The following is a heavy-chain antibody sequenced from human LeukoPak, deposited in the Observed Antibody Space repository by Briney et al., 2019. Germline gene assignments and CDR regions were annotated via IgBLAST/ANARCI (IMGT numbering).Heavy chain of an antibody. J-gene: IGHJ4*02. CDR2: INVKNGNT. D-gene: IGHD2-15*01. CDR3: VRDPGAATFDY. CDR1: GYTFTRYD. V-gene: IGHV1-18*01. Sequence: ASVKVSCKTSGYTFTRYDITWVRQAPGQGPEWMGGINVKNGNTNYALMLRGRVTLSRDTSTSTAYMELRSLTSDDTAVYYCVRDPGAATFDYWGQGTLVTVSP.